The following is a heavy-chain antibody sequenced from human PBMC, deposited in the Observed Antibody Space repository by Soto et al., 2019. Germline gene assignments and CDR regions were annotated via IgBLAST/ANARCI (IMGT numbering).Heavy chain of an antibody. CDR3: ARGPNYYYYYMDV. J-gene: IGHJ6*03. V-gene: IGHV3-33*01. CDR2: IWYDGSNK. Sequence: GGSLRLSCAASGFTFSSYGMHWVRQAPGKGLEWVAVIWYDGSNKYYADSVKGRFTISRDNSKNTLYLQMNSLRAEDTAVYYCARGPNYYYYYMDVWGKGTTVTVS. CDR1: GFTFSSYG.